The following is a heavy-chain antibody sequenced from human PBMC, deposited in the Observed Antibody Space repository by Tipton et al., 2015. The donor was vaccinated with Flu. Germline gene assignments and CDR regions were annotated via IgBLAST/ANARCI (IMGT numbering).Heavy chain of an antibody. CDR3: ARQEATVTPHGMDV. CDR2: IFHTGST. V-gene: IGHV4-38-2*02. D-gene: IGHD4-17*01. Sequence: TLSLTCTVSGDSINSDYYWGWIRQPPGKGLEWIGNIFHTGSTYHNPSLKGRVALSVDRSKNQFSLKVISVTAADTAVYYCARQEATVTPHGMDVWGQGTTVTVSS. CDR1: GDSINSDYY. J-gene: IGHJ6*02.